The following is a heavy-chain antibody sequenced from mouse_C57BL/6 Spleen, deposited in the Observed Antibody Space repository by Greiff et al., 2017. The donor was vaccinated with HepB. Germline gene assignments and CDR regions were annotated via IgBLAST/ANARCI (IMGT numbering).Heavy chain of an antibody. J-gene: IGHJ1*03. CDR2: IDPSDSYT. CDR1: GYTFTSYW. CDR3: ARGPYYYGSRRGYFDV. D-gene: IGHD1-1*01. V-gene: IGHV1-69*01. Sequence: QVQLQQPGAELVMPGASVKLSCKASGYTFTSYWMHWVKQRPGQGLEWIGEIDPSDSYTNYNQKFKGKSTLTVDKSSSTAYMQLSSLTSEDSAVYYCARGPYYYGSRRGYFDVWGTGTTVTVSS.